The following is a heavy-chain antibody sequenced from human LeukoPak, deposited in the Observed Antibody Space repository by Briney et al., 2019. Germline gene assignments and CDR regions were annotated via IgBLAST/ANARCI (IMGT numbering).Heavy chain of an antibody. D-gene: IGHD3-16*01. CDR1: GYTFTIYD. CDR2: MNPNSGNN. J-gene: IGHJ5*02. CDR3: ARVSFGWFDP. Sequence: ASGKVSFKASGYTFTIYDINWVRQATGQGLGWMGWMNPNSGNNGYAQKFQGRVTITRNTSINTANMELSNLRSEDTAVYYCARVSFGWFDPWGQGTLVTVSS. V-gene: IGHV1-8*01.